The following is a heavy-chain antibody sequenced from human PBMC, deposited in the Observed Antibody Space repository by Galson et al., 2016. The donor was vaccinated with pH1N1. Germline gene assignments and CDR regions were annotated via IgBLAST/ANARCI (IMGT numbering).Heavy chain of an antibody. CDR2: ISKDGNNV. CDR1: GFTFSHYA. D-gene: IGHD4-11*01. J-gene: IGHJ4*02. V-gene: IGHV3-30*04. Sequence: SLRLSCAASGFTFSHYAMHWVRQAPGKGLECVALISKDGNNVYYADSVKGRFTISRDSSNNTLYLQMNSLRTEDTAIYYCARSRDFSFDYWGQGALVTVAS. CDR3: ARSRDFSFDY.